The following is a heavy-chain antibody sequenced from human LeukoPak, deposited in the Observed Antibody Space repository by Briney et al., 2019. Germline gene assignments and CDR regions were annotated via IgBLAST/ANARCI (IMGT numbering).Heavy chain of an antibody. J-gene: IGHJ6*03. CDR2: IYHSGST. CDR3: ATVQRPMVRGNYYYYMDV. D-gene: IGHD3-10*01. Sequence: PSETLSLTCTVSGYSLSSGYYWGWIRQPPGKGLEWIGSIYHSGSTYYNPSLKSRVTISVDTSKNQFSLKLSSVTAADTAVYYCATVQRPMVRGNYYYYMDVWGKGTTVTVSS. CDR1: GYSLSSGYY. V-gene: IGHV4-38-2*02.